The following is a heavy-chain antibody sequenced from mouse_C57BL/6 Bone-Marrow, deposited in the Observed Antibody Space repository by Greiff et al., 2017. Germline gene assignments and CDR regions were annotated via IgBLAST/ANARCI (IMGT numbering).Heavy chain of an antibody. CDR1: GYAFSSSW. CDR3: AGRYSNEEDYAMDY. CDR2: IYPGDGDT. Sequence: QVQLKQSGPELVKPGASVKISCKASGYAFSSSWMNWVKQRPGQGLEWIGRIYPGDGDTNYNGKFKGKATLTADKSSSTAYMQLSSLTSEDSAVYFCAGRYSNEEDYAMDYWGQGTSVTVSS. J-gene: IGHJ4*01. D-gene: IGHD2-5*01. V-gene: IGHV1-82*01.